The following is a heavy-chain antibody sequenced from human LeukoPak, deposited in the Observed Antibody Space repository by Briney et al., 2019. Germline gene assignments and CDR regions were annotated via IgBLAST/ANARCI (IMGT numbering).Heavy chain of an antibody. CDR2: ISGDGGST. Sequence: PGGSLRLSCAASGFTFDDYAMHWVRQAPGKGLEWVSLISGDGGSTYYADSVKGRFTISRDNSKNTLYLQMNSLRAEDTAVYYCAKVLHVDIVATTSFDYWGQGTLVTVSS. V-gene: IGHV3-43*02. CDR3: AKVLHVDIVATTSFDY. D-gene: IGHD5-12*01. CDR1: GFTFDDYA. J-gene: IGHJ4*02.